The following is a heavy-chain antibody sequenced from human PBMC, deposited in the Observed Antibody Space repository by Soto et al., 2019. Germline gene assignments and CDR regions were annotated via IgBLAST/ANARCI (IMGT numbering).Heavy chain of an antibody. CDR3: AKAYSNSWPNDWFDP. CDR1: GFTFSSYA. J-gene: IGHJ5*02. CDR2: ITGSGAGS. Sequence: EVLLLESGGGWLQPGGSLRLSCAASGFTFSSYAMNWVRQAPGKGLEWVSGITGSGAGSYYSDSVKGRFTISRDNSKNTLYLQMNSLRAEDTAVYYCAKAYSNSWPNDWFDPWGQGTLVTVSS. V-gene: IGHV3-23*01. D-gene: IGHD6-13*01.